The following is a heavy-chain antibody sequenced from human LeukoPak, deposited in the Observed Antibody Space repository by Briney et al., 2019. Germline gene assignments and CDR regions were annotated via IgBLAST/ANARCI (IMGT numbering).Heavy chain of an antibody. V-gene: IGHV3-30*04. CDR1: GFTFSSYA. Sequence: GRSLRLSCAASGFTFSSYAMHWVRQAPGKGLEWVAIISYDGSNKYYADSVKGRFTISRDNSKNTLYLQMNSLRGEDTAVYYCARPGRGCGGDCYSYYSYSYWDVGGKGTRVTVSS. CDR3: ARPGRGCGGDCYSYYSYSYWDV. CDR2: ISYDGSNK. J-gene: IGHJ6*03. D-gene: IGHD2-21*02.